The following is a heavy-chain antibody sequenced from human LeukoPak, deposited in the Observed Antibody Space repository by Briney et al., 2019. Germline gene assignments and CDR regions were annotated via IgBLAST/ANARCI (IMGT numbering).Heavy chain of an antibody. Sequence: PGGSLRLSCAASGFTFSSYAMSWVRQAPGKGLEWVSAISGSGGSTYYADSVKGRFTISRDNSKSTLSLQMNGLRAEDTAIYYCATYRQVLLPFESWGQGTLVTVSS. CDR1: GFTFSSYA. J-gene: IGHJ4*02. CDR3: ATYRQVLLPFES. CDR2: ISGSGGST. V-gene: IGHV3-23*01. D-gene: IGHD2-8*02.